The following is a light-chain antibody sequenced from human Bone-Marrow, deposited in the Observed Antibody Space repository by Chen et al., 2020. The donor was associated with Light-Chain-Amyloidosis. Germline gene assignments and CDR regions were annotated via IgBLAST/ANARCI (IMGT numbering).Light chain of an antibody. J-gene: IGLJ2*01. V-gene: IGLV2-14*03. CDR1: SSDVVGYNH. CDR2: DVS. CDR3: SSYTSSRTLV. Sequence: QSALTQPASVSGSPGQSITISCTGTSSDVVGYNHVSWYQQHPGKAPKLMIYDVSNRPSGVSNRFSGSKSGNTASLTISGLQAEDEADYYCSSYTSSRTLVFGGGTKLTVL.